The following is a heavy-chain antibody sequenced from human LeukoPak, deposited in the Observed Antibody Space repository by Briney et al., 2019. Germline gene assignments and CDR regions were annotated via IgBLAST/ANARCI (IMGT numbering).Heavy chain of an antibody. Sequence: KPSETLSLTCSVSGGSISSYYWSWIRQPAGKGRVWIGRIYTTGNTYYNPSLKSRVAISVDTSKNQFSLKLSSVTAADTAVYYCARAGASLLWFGDFDYWGQGTLVTVSS. J-gene: IGHJ4*02. CDR1: GGSISSYY. CDR3: ARAGASLLWFGDFDY. D-gene: IGHD3-10*01. V-gene: IGHV4-4*07. CDR2: IYTTGNT.